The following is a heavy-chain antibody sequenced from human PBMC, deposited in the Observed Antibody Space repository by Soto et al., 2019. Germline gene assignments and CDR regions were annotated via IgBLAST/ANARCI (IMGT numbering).Heavy chain of an antibody. V-gene: IGHV1-18*01. D-gene: IGHD6-19*01. CDR3: ARDSRAVAGVLNNGFDP. CDR2: ISAYNGNS. CDR1: GYTFTSYG. Sequence: QVQLVQSGAEVKKPGASVKVSCKASGYTFTSYGISWVRQAPGQGLEWMGWISAYNGNSNYAQKLQGRVTMTTDTSTSTAYMELRRLRSDDTAVYYCARDSRAVAGVLNNGFDPWGQGTLVTVSS. J-gene: IGHJ5*02.